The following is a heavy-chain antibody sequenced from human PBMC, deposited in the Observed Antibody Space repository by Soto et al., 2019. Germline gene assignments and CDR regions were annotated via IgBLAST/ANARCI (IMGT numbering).Heavy chain of an antibody. CDR3: ARVRTSRPCFRVMDL. J-gene: IGHJ6*02. D-gene: IGHD6-13*01. V-gene: IGHV1-18*01. CDR2: ISGYNGNT. CDR1: GYTFTSYG. Sequence: QVQLVQSGAEVKKPGASVKVSCKASGYTFTSYGISWVRQAPGQGLEWMGWISGYNGNTNSAQKLQGRVTMTTDTSTTTAEKELRSLRTDETAGYGCARVRTSRPCFRVMDLWGQGTTVTGSS.